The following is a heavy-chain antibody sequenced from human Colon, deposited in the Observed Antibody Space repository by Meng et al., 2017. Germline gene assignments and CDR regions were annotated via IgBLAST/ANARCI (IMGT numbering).Heavy chain of an antibody. J-gene: IGHJ4*02. CDR1: GGSLSSDTYY. CDR2: INHTGNT. Sequence: QVQLHESGPGLVNPSPNLSLTCPVSGGSLSSDTYYWTWIRQDPGKGLEWIGEINHTGNTSYNPSLKSRLTISVDTSKNQFSLNLSSVTAADTALYYCARSVRLGVAGKSGAYWGQGTLVTVSS. V-gene: IGHV4-31*03. D-gene: IGHD6-19*01. CDR3: ARSVRLGVAGKSGAY.